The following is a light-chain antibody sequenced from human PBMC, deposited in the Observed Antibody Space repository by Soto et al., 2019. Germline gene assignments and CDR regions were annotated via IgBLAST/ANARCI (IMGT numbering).Light chain of an antibody. J-gene: IGKJ2*02. Sequence: DIQMTQSLSSLSASVGDRVTISCRASQSISTYLNWYQQKPGKAPKFLIYSASSLQSGVPSRFSGSGSGTDFTLTISSLQPEDFATYYCQQSYSTPCTFGQGTKLEIK. CDR3: QQSYSTPCT. CDR2: SAS. CDR1: QSISTY. V-gene: IGKV1-39*01.